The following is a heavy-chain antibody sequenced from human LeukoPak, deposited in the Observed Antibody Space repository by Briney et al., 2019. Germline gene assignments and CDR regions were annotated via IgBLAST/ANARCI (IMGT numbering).Heavy chain of an antibody. J-gene: IGHJ3*02. Sequence: SETLSLTCTVSGGSISSSSYYWGWIRQPPGKGLEWIGSIYYSGSTNYNPSLKSRVTISVDTSKNQFSLKLSSVTAADTAVYYCARDPGYYGSGSYYTKSLAFDIWGQGTMVTVSS. V-gene: IGHV4-39*07. CDR1: GGSISSSSYY. D-gene: IGHD3-10*01. CDR3: ARDPGYYGSGSYYTKSLAFDI. CDR2: IYYSGST.